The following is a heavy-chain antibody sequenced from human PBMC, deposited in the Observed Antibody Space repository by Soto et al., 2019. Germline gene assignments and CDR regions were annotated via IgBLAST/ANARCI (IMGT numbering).Heavy chain of an antibody. Sequence: EVQLLESGGGLVQPGGSLRLSCEASGFTFTNAWMSWVRQAPGKGLEWVGRIKNRADGGTADYAAPVRGRFTISRDDSKNTLFLQMNSLEAEDTAVYYCTTDPGDYEDFWGQGTLVTVSS. CDR2: IKNRADGGTA. CDR3: TTDPGDYEDF. V-gene: IGHV3-15*01. D-gene: IGHD4-17*01. CDR1: GFTFTNAW. J-gene: IGHJ4*02.